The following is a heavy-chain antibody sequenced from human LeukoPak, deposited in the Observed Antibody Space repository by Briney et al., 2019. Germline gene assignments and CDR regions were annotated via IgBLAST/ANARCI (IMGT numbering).Heavy chain of an antibody. V-gene: IGHV4-61*01. CDR2: INDSGST. CDR1: GGSVSSGSYY. J-gene: IGHJ4*02. CDR3: RRTVVRYYFVY. Sequence: PSETLSLTCTVSGGSVSSGSYYWSWVRQPPGKRLEWVGYINDSGSTSYNPFLKSRVTISVDTSQNQFFLMLTSVTASYTAVYYCRRTVVRYYFVYWGQGTLVTVSS. D-gene: IGHD3-10*01.